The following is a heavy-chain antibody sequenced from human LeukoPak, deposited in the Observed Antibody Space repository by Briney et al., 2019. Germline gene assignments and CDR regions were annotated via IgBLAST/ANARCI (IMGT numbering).Heavy chain of an antibody. Sequence: QSGGSLRLSCAASGFTFSSYAMSWVRQAPGKGLEWVSTISGSGGTTYYADSVKGRFTISRDNSKNTLYLQMNSLRVEDTAVYYCAKDRSDRSTCYCVDVWGQGTTVTVSS. CDR3: AKDRSDRSTCYCVDV. J-gene: IGHJ6*02. CDR2: ISGSGGTT. CDR1: GFTFSSYA. V-gene: IGHV3-23*01. D-gene: IGHD1-26*01.